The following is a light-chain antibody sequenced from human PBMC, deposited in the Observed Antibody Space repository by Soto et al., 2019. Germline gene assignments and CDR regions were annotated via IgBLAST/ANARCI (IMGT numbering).Light chain of an antibody. Sequence: EIVLTQSPGTLSLSPGERATLSCRASQSVTSNYLAWYQHKPGQAPRLLIYGASSRATGIPDRFSGSGSGTDFTLTTSRLEPEDFAVYYCQQYGSSLPWTFGQGTKVEIK. J-gene: IGKJ1*01. CDR1: QSVTSNY. CDR2: GAS. V-gene: IGKV3-20*01. CDR3: QQYGSSLPWT.